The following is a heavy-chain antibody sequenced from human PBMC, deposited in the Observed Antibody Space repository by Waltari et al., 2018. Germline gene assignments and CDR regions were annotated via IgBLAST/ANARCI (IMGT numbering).Heavy chain of an antibody. V-gene: IGHV3-48*03. Sequence: EVQLVESGGGLVQPGGSLRLFCAASGFTFRNYEMNWVRQAPGKGLEWVAYISSGASIIYYADSGKGRFTISRDNAKNSVYLQMSSLRAEDTAIYYCARGEGGANEYWGQGTLVTVSA. CDR1: GFTFRNYE. CDR2: ISSGASII. J-gene: IGHJ4*02. D-gene: IGHD1-26*01. CDR3: ARGEGGANEY.